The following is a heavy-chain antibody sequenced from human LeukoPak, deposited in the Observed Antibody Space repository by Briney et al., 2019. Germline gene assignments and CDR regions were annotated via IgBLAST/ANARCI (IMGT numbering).Heavy chain of an antibody. D-gene: IGHD2-15*01. CDR3: VRDYFCSAGTCDDCFDP. J-gene: IGHJ5*02. CDR2: IGTYNHDT. V-gene: IGHV1-18*01. CDR1: GYTFTNYG. Sequence: GASVKVSCKASGYTFTNYGISWVRQAPGQGLEWMAWIGTYNHDTNYAQKFRGRVTLTTDTSTSTAYMELRSLGSDDTAVYYCVRDYFCSAGTCDDCFDPWGQGTLVTVSS.